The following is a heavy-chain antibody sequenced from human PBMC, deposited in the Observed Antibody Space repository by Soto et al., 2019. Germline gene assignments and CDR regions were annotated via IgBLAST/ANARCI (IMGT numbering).Heavy chain of an antibody. Sequence: EVQLVESGGGLVKPGGSLRLSCAASGFTFSSYSMNWVRQAPGKGLEWVSSISSSSSYIYYADSVKGRFTISRDNAKNSLYLQMNSLRAEDTAVYYCARGSVVGLYYYYYGMDVWGQGTTVTVSS. CDR2: ISSSSSYI. CDR1: GFTFSSYS. D-gene: IGHD6-19*01. V-gene: IGHV3-21*01. J-gene: IGHJ6*02. CDR3: ARGSVVGLYYYYYGMDV.